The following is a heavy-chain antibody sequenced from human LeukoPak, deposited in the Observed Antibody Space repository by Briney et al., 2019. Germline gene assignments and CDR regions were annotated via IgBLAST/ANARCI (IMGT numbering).Heavy chain of an antibody. D-gene: IGHD6-13*01. CDR2: ISSSSSYI. Sequence: PGGSLRLSCAASGFTFSSYAMNWVRQAPGKGLEWVSSISSSSSYIYYADSVKGRFTISRDNAKNSLYLQMNSLRAEDTAVYYCAKAAYSSSWSDYYYMDVWGKGTTVTVSS. J-gene: IGHJ6*03. V-gene: IGHV3-21*01. CDR1: GFTFSSYA. CDR3: AKAAYSSSWSDYYYMDV.